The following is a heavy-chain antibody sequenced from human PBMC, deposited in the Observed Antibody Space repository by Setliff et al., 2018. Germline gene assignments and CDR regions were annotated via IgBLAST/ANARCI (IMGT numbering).Heavy chain of an antibody. V-gene: IGHV1-69*13. CDR2: IIPLFGTT. Sequence: SVKVSCKASGGNFNNYAINWVRQAPGQGLGWVGRIIPLFGTTNLAQEFQGRVTMTADESTETTYMDLTSLRSEDTAVYYCARGYQVTPPRADAFDIWGQGTLVTVS. CDR3: ARGYQVTPPRADAFDI. J-gene: IGHJ3*02. CDR1: GGNFNNYA. D-gene: IGHD2-2*01.